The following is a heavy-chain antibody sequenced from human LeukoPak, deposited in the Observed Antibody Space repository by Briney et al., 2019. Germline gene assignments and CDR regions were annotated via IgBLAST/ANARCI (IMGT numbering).Heavy chain of an antibody. D-gene: IGHD3-22*01. CDR3: ARSSSYEIDNWFDP. CDR1: ENTFSSYY. J-gene: IGHJ5*02. CDR2: INPSGGST. V-gene: IGHV1-46*01. Sequence: ASVKVSCKAPENTFSSYYLHWVRQAPGQGLEWMGIINPSGGSTTYAQKFQGRVTITADESTSTAYMELSSLRSEDTAVYYCARSSSYEIDNWFDPWGQGTLVTVSS.